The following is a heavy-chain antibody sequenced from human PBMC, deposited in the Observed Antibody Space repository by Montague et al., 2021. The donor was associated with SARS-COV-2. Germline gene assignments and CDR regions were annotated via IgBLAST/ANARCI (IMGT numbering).Heavy chain of an antibody. CDR3: ARLGDGVVPSPILGVGPYYSYYCRDV. J-gene: IGHJ6*03. V-gene: IGHV4-34*01. D-gene: IGHD3-10*01. CDR1: GGSFSTYS. CDR2: IHHGGST. Sequence: SETLSLTCAVHGGSFSTYSWNWIRQPPGKGLEWIGDIHHGGSTNYNPSLKSRVTISADTSKNQFSLKLTSVAAADTAVYYCARLGDGVVPSPILGVGPYYSYYCRDVWGKGTTVTVSS.